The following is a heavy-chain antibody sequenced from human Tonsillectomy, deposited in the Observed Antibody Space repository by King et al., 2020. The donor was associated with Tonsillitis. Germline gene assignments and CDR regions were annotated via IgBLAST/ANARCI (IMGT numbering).Heavy chain of an antibody. V-gene: IGHV3-23*04. D-gene: IGHD5-12*01. CDR2: ISGSGGST. Sequence: VQLVESGGGLVQPGGSLRLSCAASGITFSRNAMSWVRQAPGKGLEWVSGISGSGGSTYYTDSVKGRFNISRDNSKNTLYLQMNSLRADDTAVYYCAKDYSGYAYWGQGTLVTVSS. CDR3: AKDYSGYAY. CDR1: GITFSRNA. J-gene: IGHJ4*02.